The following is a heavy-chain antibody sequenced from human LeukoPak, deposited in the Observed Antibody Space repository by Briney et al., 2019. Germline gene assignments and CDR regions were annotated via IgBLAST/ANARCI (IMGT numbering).Heavy chain of an antibody. CDR3: TRMTTGHDY. CDR2: INHSGYT. CDR1: GVSFNDYY. D-gene: IGHD4-17*01. J-gene: IGHJ4*02. V-gene: IGHV4-34*01. Sequence: SETLSLTCTVSGVSFNDYYWSWVRQTPGKGLEWIGEINHSGYTNDSPSLKGRVTLSIDTSRKQFSLNLRSVTVADSGIYYCTRMTTGHDYWGQGTLVTVSS.